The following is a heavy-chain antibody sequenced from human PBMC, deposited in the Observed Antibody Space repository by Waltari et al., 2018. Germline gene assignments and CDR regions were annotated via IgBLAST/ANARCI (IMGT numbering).Heavy chain of an antibody. V-gene: IGHV4-34*01. J-gene: IGHJ4*02. CDR1: GGSFSGYY. CDR3: ARGSVLLWFGYFDY. D-gene: IGHD3-10*01. Sequence: QVQLQQWGAGLLKPSETLSLTCAVYGGSFSGYYWSWIRQPPGKGLEWIGEINQSGSTNYNPALKSRVTISVDTSKNQFSLKLSSVTAADTAVYYCARGSVLLWFGYFDYWGQGTLVTVSS. CDR2: INQSGST.